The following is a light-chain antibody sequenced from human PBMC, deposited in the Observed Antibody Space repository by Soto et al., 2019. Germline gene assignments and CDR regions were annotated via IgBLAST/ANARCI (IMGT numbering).Light chain of an antibody. Sequence: DIQLTQSPSFLSASVGDRVTITCRASQGISSYLAWYQQKPGKAPKLLIYSTSTLHSGVPSRFSGSGSGTEFTLTISSLQPEDFATYYCQQLNSYPLNFGPGTKVHIK. J-gene: IGKJ3*01. CDR2: STS. CDR1: QGISSY. CDR3: QQLNSYPLN. V-gene: IGKV1-9*01.